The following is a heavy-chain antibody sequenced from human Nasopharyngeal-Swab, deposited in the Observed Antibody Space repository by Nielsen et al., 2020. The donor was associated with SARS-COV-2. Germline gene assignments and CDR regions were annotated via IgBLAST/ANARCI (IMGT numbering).Heavy chain of an antibody. J-gene: IGHJ6*02. CDR3: ERETNPMEEYGMDV. Sequence: WIRQPPGKGLEWIGYIYYSGSTNYNPSLKSRVTISVDTSKNQFSLKLSSVTAADTAVYYCERETNPMEEYGMDVWGQGTMVTVSS. CDR2: IYYSGST. V-gene: IGHV4-59*01. D-gene: IGHD1-1*01.